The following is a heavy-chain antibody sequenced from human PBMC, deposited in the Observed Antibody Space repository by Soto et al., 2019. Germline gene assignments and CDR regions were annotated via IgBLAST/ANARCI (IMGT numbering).Heavy chain of an antibody. D-gene: IGHD3-10*01. Sequence: GESLKISCQGSGYSFANYWIAWVRQMPGKGLEWVGVIYPGDSDTRYSPSFRGQVTITADKSISHVYLQWSSLKASDTAMYYCARNRLRQYYYGMDVWGQGTTVTVSS. CDR2: IYPGDSDT. J-gene: IGHJ6*02. CDR3: ARNRLRQYYYGMDV. V-gene: IGHV5-51*01. CDR1: GYSFANYW.